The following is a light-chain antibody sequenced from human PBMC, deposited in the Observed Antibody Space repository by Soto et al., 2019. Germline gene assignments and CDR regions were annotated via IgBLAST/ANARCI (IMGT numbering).Light chain of an antibody. Sequence: EIVMTQSPATLSLSPGERATLSCRASRSVSTKLVWYQHKPGQPPRLLISGASARATGIPDRFSGSGSGTEFTLTIASLQSEDFAVYYCQQSDNWPPTFGQGTKVGIK. J-gene: IGKJ1*01. CDR1: RSVSTK. V-gene: IGKV3-15*01. CDR3: QQSDNWPPT. CDR2: GAS.